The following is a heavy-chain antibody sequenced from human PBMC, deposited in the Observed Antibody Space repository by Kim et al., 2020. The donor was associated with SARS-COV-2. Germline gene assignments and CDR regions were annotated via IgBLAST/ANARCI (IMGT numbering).Heavy chain of an antibody. CDR1: GFTFSSYG. Sequence: GGSLRLSCAASGFTFSSYGMHWVRQAPGKGLEWVAVISYDGSNKYYADSVKGRFTISRDNSKNTLYLQMNSLRAEDTAVYYCAKARRPSYYGSGKINFELDYWGQGTLVTVSS. J-gene: IGHJ4*02. CDR3: AKARRPSYYGSGKINFELDY. V-gene: IGHV3-30*18. CDR2: ISYDGSNK. D-gene: IGHD3-10*01.